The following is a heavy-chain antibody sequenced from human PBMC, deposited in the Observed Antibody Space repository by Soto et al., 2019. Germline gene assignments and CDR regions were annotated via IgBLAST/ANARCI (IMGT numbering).Heavy chain of an antibody. CDR3: ARDLGRWDSSADFDY. J-gene: IGHJ4*02. V-gene: IGHV1-69*13. Sequence: SVKVSCKASGGTFSSYAISWVRQAPGQGLEWMGGIIPIFGTANYAQKFQGRVTITADESTSTAYMELSSLRSEDTAVYYCARDLGRWDSSADFDYWSQGTLVTVSS. D-gene: IGHD3-22*01. CDR1: GGTFSSYA. CDR2: IIPIFGTA.